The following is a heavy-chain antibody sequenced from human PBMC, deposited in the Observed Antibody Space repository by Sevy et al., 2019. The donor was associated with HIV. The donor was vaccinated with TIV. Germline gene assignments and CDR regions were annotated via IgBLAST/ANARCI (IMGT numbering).Heavy chain of an antibody. D-gene: IGHD5-12*01. CDR2: IYPDGGAT. J-gene: IGHJ4*02. CDR1: GFTFSNHA. V-gene: IGHV3-23*01. Sequence: GGSLRLSCAASGFTFSNHAMTWVRQTPGKGLEFVSGIYPDGGATYYADSVKGRFTISRDNSKNTVHLQMNSLRVEDTAIYYCVRDSPNGGGGYFFDQWGQGTLVTVSS. CDR3: VRDSPNGGGGYFFDQ.